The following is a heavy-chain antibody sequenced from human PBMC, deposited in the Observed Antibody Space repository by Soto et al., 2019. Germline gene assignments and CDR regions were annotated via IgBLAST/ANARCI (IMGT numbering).Heavy chain of an antibody. Sequence: QLQLQESGPGLVKPSETLSLTCTVSGGSISSSSYYWGWIRQPPGKGLEWIGSIYYRGSTYYNPSLKSRVTISVDTSKHQFSLKLSSVTAADTAVYYCASQVLRYFVPRGQGTLVTVSS. D-gene: IGHD3-9*01. CDR1: GGSISSSSYY. J-gene: IGHJ5*02. V-gene: IGHV4-39*01. CDR3: ASQVLRYFVP. CDR2: IYYRGST.